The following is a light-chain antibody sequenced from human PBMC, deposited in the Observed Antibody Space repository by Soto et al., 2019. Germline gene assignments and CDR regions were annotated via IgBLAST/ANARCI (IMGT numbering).Light chain of an antibody. Sequence: QSVLTQPASVSGSPGQSITISCTGTSNDVGVYDYVSWYQQHPGKAPKLIISEVTNRPSGVSDRFSGSKSGNTASLTISGLQADDEADYYCSSYTTSTTWVFGGGTKLTVL. CDR1: SNDVGVYDY. CDR2: EVT. J-gene: IGLJ3*02. V-gene: IGLV2-14*01. CDR3: SSYTTSTTWV.